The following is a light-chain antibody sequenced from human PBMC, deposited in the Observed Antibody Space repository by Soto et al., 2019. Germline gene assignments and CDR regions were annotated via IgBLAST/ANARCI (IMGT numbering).Light chain of an antibody. J-gene: IGKJ1*01. CDR3: QQYGSLPPWT. Sequence: EIVLTQSPGTLSLSPGERATLSCRASQSISSNYLAWYQQIPGQAPRLLIYAASSRATGIPDRFSGSGSGTDFTLTISRLEPEDFAVYHCQQYGSLPPWTFGQGTKVDIK. CDR2: AAS. V-gene: IGKV3-20*01. CDR1: QSISSNY.